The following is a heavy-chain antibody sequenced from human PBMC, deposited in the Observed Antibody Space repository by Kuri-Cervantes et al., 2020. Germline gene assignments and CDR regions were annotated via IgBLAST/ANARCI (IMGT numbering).Heavy chain of an antibody. CDR2: VSYDGSEK. CDR1: GFTFSSYA. V-gene: IGHV3-30*04. D-gene: IGHD6-19*01. CDR3: AKDFRWRVHSFDS. Sequence: GESLKISCAAPGFTFSSYAIHWVRQAPGKGLEWVAFVSYDGSEKNYADSVKGRFTISRDNSNNIVYLQMNSLRPDDTAIYSCAKDFRWRVHSFDSWGPGTVVTVSS. J-gene: IGHJ4*02.